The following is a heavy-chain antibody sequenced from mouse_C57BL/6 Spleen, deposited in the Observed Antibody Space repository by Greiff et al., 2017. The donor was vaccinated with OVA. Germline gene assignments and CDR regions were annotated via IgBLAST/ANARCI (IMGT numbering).Heavy chain of an antibody. CDR1: GFTFSSYA. CDR3: AREDPIYYDYDY. D-gene: IGHD2-4*01. Sequence: EVQLVESGGGLVKPGGSLKLSCAASGFTFSSYAMSWVRQTPEKRLEWVATISDGGSYTYYPDNVKGRFTISRDNAKNNLYLQMSHLKSEDTAMYYCAREDPIYYDYDYWGQGTTLTVSS. J-gene: IGHJ2*01. CDR2: ISDGGSYT. V-gene: IGHV5-4*01.